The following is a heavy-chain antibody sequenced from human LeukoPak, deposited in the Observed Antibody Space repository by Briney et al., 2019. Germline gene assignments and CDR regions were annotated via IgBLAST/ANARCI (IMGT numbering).Heavy chain of an antibody. J-gene: IGHJ4*02. CDR1: GFTFSSYG. CDR3: ANLPELGDY. Sequence: PGGTLRLSCAASGFTFSSYGMSWVRQAPGKGLEWVSAISGSGGSTYYADSVKGRFTISGDNSKNTLYLQMNSLRAEDTAVYYCANLPELGDYWGQGTLVTVSS. CDR2: ISGSGGST. V-gene: IGHV3-23*01. D-gene: IGHD2/OR15-2a*01.